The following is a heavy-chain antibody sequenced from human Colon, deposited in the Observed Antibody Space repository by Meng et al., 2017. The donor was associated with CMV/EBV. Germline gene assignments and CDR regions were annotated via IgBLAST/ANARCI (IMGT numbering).Heavy chain of an antibody. V-gene: IGHV3-30-3*01. J-gene: IGHJ4*02. CDR1: GFTFNTYT. CDR2: ISYDERNQ. Sequence: GGSLRLSCAASGFTFNTYTMHWVRQAPGKALEWLAMISYDERNQYYADSLKGRFTISRDNSKNTLYLQMTSLRAEDTALYYCARAASPYYVNSPWDSWGPGTLVTVSS. CDR3: ARAASPYYVNSPWDS. D-gene: IGHD3-16*01.